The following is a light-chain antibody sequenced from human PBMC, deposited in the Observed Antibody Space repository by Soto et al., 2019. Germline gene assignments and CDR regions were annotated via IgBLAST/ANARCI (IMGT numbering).Light chain of an antibody. J-gene: IGKJ2*01. CDR1: QSVSSNY. Sequence: EIVLTQSPGTLSLSPGERATLSCRASQSVSSNYLAWYQQKPGQAPRLLIYGASSRATGIPDRFGGSGSGTDFTLTISRMEPEDFAVYSCQQYGSSPDTFGQGTKLEIK. CDR2: GAS. V-gene: IGKV3-20*01. CDR3: QQYGSSPDT.